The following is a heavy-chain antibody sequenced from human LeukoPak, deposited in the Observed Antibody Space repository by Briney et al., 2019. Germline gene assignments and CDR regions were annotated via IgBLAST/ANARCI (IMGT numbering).Heavy chain of an antibody. CDR2: ISSSSSYI. CDR1: GFTFSSYS. J-gene: IGHJ6*02. CDR3: ARDSRAYISSSLASEYYYYGMDV. D-gene: IGHD6-6*01. V-gene: IGHV3-21*01. Sequence: PGGSLRLSCAASGFTFSSYSMNWVRQAPGKGLEWVSSISSSSSYIYYADSVKGRFTISRDNAKNSLYLQMNSLRAEDTAVYYCARDSRAYISSSLASEYYYYGMDVWGQGTTVTVSS.